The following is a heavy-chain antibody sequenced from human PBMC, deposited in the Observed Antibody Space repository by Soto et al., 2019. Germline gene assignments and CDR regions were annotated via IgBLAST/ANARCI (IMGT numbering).Heavy chain of an antibody. J-gene: IGHJ4*02. CDR2: IYYSGST. Sequence: SETLSLTCTVSGGSISSSSYYWGWIRQPPGKGLEWIGSIYYSGSTYYNPSLKSRVTISVDTSKNQFSLKLSSVTAADTAVYYCAMPGIAVAGQFDYWGQGTLVTVSS. D-gene: IGHD6-19*01. V-gene: IGHV4-39*01. CDR3: AMPGIAVAGQFDY. CDR1: GGSISSSSYY.